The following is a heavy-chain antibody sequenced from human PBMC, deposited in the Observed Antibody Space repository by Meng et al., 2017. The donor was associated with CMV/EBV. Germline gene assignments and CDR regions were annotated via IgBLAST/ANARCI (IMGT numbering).Heavy chain of an antibody. Sequence: GESLKIACAASGCTFSSYWMHWVRQAPGKGLVWASRTNSDGSSTSYADSVKGRFTISRDNAKNTLYLQMNSLRAEDTAVYYCARTGVFSRGKVVWFDPWGQGTLVTVSS. CDR2: TNSDGSST. CDR3: ARTGVFSRGKVVWFDP. D-gene: IGHD1-14*01. CDR1: GCTFSSYW. J-gene: IGHJ5*02. V-gene: IGHV3-74*01.